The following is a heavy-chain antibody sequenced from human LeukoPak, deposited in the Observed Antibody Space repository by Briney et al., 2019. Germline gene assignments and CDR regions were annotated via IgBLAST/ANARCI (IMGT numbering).Heavy chain of an antibody. CDR1: GVSISSGGYY. J-gene: IGHJ4*02. Sequence: PSETLSLTCTVSGVSISSGGYYWSWIRQHPGKGLEWIGYIYYSGSTYYNPSLKSRVTISVDTSKNQFSLKLSSVTAADTAVYYCARDRYYYDSSGYLHYFDYWGQGTLVTVSS. D-gene: IGHD3-22*01. CDR3: ARDRYYYDSSGYLHYFDY. CDR2: IYYSGST. V-gene: IGHV4-31*03.